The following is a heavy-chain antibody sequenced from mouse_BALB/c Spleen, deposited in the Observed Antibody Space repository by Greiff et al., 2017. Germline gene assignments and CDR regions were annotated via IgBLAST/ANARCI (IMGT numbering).Heavy chain of an antibody. CDR3: AREDYYDYAWFAY. J-gene: IGHJ3*01. CDR2: ISDGGSYT. V-gene: IGHV5-4*02. CDR1: GFTFSDYY. D-gene: IGHD2-4*01. Sequence: EVQGVESGGGLVKPGGSLKLSCAASGFTFSDYYMYWVRQTPEKRLEWVATISDGGSYTYYPDSVKGRFTISRDNAKNNLYLQMSSLKSEDTAMYYCAREDYYDYAWFAYWGQGTLVTVSA.